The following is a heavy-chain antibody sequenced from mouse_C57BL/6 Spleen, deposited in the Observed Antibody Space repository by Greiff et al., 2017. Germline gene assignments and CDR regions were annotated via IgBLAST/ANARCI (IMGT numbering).Heavy chain of an antibody. CDR1: SYTFTSYW. D-gene: IGHD1-1*01. CDR3: ARYTVVATEGY. J-gene: IGHJ2*01. Sequence: QVQLQQPGAELVKPGASVKMSCKASSYTFTSYWITWVKQRPGQGLEWIGDIYPGSGSTNYNEKFKSKATLTVDTSSSTAYMQLSSLTSEDSAVYYCARYTVVATEGYWGQGTTLTVSS. V-gene: IGHV1-55*01. CDR2: IYPGSGST.